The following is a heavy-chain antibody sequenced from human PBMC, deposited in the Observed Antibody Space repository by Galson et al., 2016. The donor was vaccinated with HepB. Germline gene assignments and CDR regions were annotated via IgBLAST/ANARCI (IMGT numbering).Heavy chain of an antibody. Sequence: SLRLSCAASGFTFSSYAMSWVRQALGKGLEWVSSSGSGGPTYYADSVTGRFTISRDNSKNTLFLQMHSLRADDTAVYYCAKSVLEYDILTGYYRRGADYWGQGTLVTVSS. CDR1: GFTFSSYA. J-gene: IGHJ4*02. D-gene: IGHD3-9*01. CDR2: SGSGGPT. V-gene: IGHV3-23*01. CDR3: AKSVLEYDILTGYYRRGADY.